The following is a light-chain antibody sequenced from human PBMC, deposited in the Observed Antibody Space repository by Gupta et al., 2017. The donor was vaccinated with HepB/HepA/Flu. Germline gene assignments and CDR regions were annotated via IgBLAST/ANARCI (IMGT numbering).Light chain of an antibody. V-gene: IGKV3-11*01. Sequence: EIVLTQCPATLSLSPGERATLSCRASQSVSSYLERYQQKPGQAPRLVIYDASNSAPGRPGRFSSGGDLTDFTLTISSREYEDFAVYYGRQRSNWHTFGQGTLLEIK. CDR2: DAS. CDR1: QSVSSY. J-gene: IGKJ5*01. CDR3: RQRSNWHT.